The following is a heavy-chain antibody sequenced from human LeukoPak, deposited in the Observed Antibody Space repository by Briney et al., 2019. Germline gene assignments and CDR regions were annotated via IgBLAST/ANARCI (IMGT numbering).Heavy chain of an antibody. CDR1: GFTFSSYW. Sequence: GGSLRLSCAASGFTFSSYWMSWVRQAPGKGLEWVANIKQDGSEKYYVDSVKGRFTISRDNAKNSLYLQMNSLRAEDTAVYYCAKDYSSSWYNNWFDPWGQGTLVTVSS. V-gene: IGHV3-7*01. D-gene: IGHD6-13*01. CDR2: IKQDGSEK. J-gene: IGHJ5*02. CDR3: AKDYSSSWYNNWFDP.